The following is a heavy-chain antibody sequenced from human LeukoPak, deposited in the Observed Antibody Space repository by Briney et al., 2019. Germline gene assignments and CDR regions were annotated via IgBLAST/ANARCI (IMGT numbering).Heavy chain of an antibody. CDR1: GFTFSSYA. J-gene: IGHJ4*02. CDR3: AGPAADCTNGVCYVN. CDR2: ISGSGGST. V-gene: IGHV3-23*01. Sequence: PGGSLRLSCAASGFTFSSYAMSWVRQAPGKGLEWVSAISGSGGSTYYADSVKGRFTISRDNSKNTLYLQMHSLRAEDTAVYYCAGPAADCTNGVCYVNRGQGTLVTVSS. D-gene: IGHD2-8*01.